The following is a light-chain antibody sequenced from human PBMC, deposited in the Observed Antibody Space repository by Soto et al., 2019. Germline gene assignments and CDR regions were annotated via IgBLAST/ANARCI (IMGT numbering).Light chain of an antibody. V-gene: IGLV2-11*01. Sequence: QSALTQPASVSGSPGQSITISCTGTSSDVGGYNYVSWYQQHPGKAPKLMIYDVTKRPSGVPDRFSGSKSGNTASLSISGLQAEDEADYYCCSYGGGYTPLLFGGGTKVTVL. CDR1: SSDVGGYNY. CDR2: DVT. J-gene: IGLJ2*01. CDR3: CSYGGGYTPLL.